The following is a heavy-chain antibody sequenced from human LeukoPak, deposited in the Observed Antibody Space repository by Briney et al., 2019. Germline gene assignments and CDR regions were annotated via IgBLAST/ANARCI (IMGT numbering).Heavy chain of an antibody. Sequence: SVKVSCKASGGTFSSNAISWVRLAPGQGPEWMGGIIPMLGSTIYVEKFQDRVTITADKSSSTCYMELSSLRSEDTAVYYCAREAADSSGYSMWWYFDLWGRGTLVTVSS. CDR1: GGTFSSNA. V-gene: IGHV1-69*06. J-gene: IGHJ2*01. CDR3: AREAADSSGYSMWWYFDL. D-gene: IGHD3-22*01. CDR2: IIPMLGST.